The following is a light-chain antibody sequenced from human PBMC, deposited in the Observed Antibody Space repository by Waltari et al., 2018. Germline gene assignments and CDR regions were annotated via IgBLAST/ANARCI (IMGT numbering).Light chain of an antibody. CDR3: EQYGDSPRT. J-gene: IGKJ5*01. CDR2: GAS. V-gene: IGKV3-20*01. CDR1: HIVYARY. Sequence: EIVLTQSPGTLSLSPGDGATLSCRASHIVYARYLAWYQQRPGQAHRLVIYGASTRAPGIPDRFSGSASGTEFTLTNSKLEPEDFAVYYCEQYGDSPRTFGQGTRLEIK.